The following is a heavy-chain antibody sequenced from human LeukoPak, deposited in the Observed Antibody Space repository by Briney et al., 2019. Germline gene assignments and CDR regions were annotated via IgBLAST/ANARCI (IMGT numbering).Heavy chain of an antibody. CDR1: GFTFSSYG. V-gene: IGHV3-30*02. CDR3: ATIVGAPFDY. CDR2: IRYDGSKK. J-gene: IGHJ4*02. Sequence: GGSLRLSCAASGFTFSSYGRHWVRQAPGKGLEWLAFIRYDGSKKYYADSAKCRFTISRDNSKNTLYLQMNSLRAEHTAVYYCATIVGAPFDYWGQGTLVTVSS. D-gene: IGHD1-26*01.